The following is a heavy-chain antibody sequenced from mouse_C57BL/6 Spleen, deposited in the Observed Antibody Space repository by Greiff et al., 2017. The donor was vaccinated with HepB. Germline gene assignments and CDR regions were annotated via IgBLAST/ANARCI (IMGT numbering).Heavy chain of an antibody. CDR1: GYTFTSYW. J-gene: IGHJ4*01. Sequence: QVQLQQPGAELVRPGTSVKLSCKASGYTFTSYWMHWVKQRPGQGLEWIGVIDPSDSYTNYNQKFKGKATLTVDTSSSTAYMQLSSLTSEDSAVYYCEREAYYYGSSLLAMDCWGKGTSVTVSS. CDR2: IDPSDSYT. V-gene: IGHV1-59*01. D-gene: IGHD1-1*01. CDR3: EREAYYYGSSLLAMDC.